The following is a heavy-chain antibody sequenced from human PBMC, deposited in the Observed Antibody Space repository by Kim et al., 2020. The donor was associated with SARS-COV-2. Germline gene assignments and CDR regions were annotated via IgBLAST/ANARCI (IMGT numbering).Heavy chain of an antibody. V-gene: IGHV4-39*01. CDR1: GYSISISIYI. CDR2: IYYSGST. Sequence: SNTLSLTCTVSGYSISISIYICCWILQPPLNWLDWIATIYYSGSTYYNPSLKSRVTISVDTSKNQFSLKLSSVTAADTAVYYCARRVLTYWDDWYFDLWG. D-gene: IGHD2-8*02. CDR3: ARRVLTYWDDWYFDL. J-gene: IGHJ2*01.